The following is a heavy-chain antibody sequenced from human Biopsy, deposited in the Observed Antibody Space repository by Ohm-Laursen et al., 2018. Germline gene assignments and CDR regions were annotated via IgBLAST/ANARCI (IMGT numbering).Heavy chain of an antibody. CDR3: AREPRIAAVAYFDP. CDR2: TYYSGST. CDR1: GGSISRDY. D-gene: IGHD6-13*01. V-gene: IGHV4-59*12. J-gene: IGHJ5*02. Sequence: PSETLSLTCTVSGGSISRDYWAWIRQPPGKGLQWIGYTYYSGSTNYNPSLNSRVTIAVDTSKNQFSLILSSMTAADTAVYYCAREPRIAAVAYFDPWGQGTLVTVSS.